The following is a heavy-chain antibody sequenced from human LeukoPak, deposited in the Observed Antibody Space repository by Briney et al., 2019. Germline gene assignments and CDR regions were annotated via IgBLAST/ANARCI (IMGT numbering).Heavy chain of an antibody. CDR3: ARVRGSYYSDY. CDR1: GFTFSSYW. CDR2: IYSGGST. D-gene: IGHD1-26*01. Sequence: GGSLRLSCAASGFTFSSYWMSWVRQAPGKGLEWVSVIYSGGSTYYADSVKGRFTISRDNSKNTLYLQMNSLRAEDTAVYYCARVRGSYYSDYWGQGTLVTVSS. V-gene: IGHV3-66*01. J-gene: IGHJ4*02.